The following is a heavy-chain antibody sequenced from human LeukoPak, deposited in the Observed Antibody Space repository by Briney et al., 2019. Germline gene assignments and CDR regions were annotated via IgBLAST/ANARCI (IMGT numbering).Heavy chain of an antibody. V-gene: IGHV1-24*01. D-gene: IGHD3-10*01. J-gene: IGHJ3*02. CDR1: GYTLIELS. Sequence: ASVKVSCKASGYTLIELSMHWVRQVPGKGLEWMGGFDPEDGETVYTQKFQGRVTMTEDTSTDTAYMELSRLRSDDTAVYYCARAPMVRGAPADAFDIWGQGTMVTVSS. CDR2: FDPEDGET. CDR3: ARAPMVRGAPADAFDI.